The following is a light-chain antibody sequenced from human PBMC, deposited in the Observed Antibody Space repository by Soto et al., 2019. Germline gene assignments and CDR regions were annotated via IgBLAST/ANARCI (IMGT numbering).Light chain of an antibody. J-gene: IGKJ1*01. Sequence: EIVLTLSPGTLSLSPGERATLSCRASQSVSSSYLAWYQQKPGQAPRLLIYGASSRATGIPDRFSGSGSGTDFTLTISRLEPEDFAVYYCQQYGSSRWTFGQGTKVEIK. CDR1: QSVSSSY. CDR2: GAS. CDR3: QQYGSSRWT. V-gene: IGKV3-20*01.